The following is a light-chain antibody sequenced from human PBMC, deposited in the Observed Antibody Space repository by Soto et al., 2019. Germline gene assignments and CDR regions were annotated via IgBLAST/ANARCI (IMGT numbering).Light chain of an antibody. V-gene: IGKV1-9*01. CDR2: AAS. CDR1: QGISSY. J-gene: IGKJ3*01. Sequence: DIQLTQSPSFLSASVGDRVTITCRASQGISSYLAWYQQKPGKAPKLLIYAASTLQSGVPSRFNCSGSGTEFTLTNSSLQPEDFATYDWQQLNTYPETFGHRPKVDIQ. CDR3: QQLNTYPET.